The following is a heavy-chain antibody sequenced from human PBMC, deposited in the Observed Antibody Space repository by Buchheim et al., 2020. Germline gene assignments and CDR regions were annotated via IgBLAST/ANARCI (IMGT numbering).Heavy chain of an antibody. D-gene: IGHD6-19*01. CDR3: ARLRYRSGWPRPYYYYGMDV. CDR1: GGSISSSSYY. J-gene: IGHJ6*02. Sequence: QLQLQESGPGLVKPSETLSLTCTVSGGSISSSSYYWGWIRQPPGKGLEWIGSIYYSGSTYYNPSLKSRVTISVDTSKNQFSLKLSSVTAADTAVYYCARLRYRSGWPRPYYYYGMDVWGQGTT. CDR2: IYYSGST. V-gene: IGHV4-39*01.